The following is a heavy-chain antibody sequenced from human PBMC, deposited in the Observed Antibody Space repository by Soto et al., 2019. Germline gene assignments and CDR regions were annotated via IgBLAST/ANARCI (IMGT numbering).Heavy chain of an antibody. D-gene: IGHD3-16*02. CDR3: ASIDYYYDLDV. J-gene: IGHJ6*02. CDR1: GFTFSVCG. CDR2: IKQDGSEK. Sequence: GGSLRLSCAASGFTFSVCGMHCVRQSPGKGPEWVAKIKQDGSEKDYVDSVKGRFTISRDNAKNSMYLQMNSLRAEDTAVYYCASIDYYYDLDVWGQGTTVTVSS. V-gene: IGHV3-7*03.